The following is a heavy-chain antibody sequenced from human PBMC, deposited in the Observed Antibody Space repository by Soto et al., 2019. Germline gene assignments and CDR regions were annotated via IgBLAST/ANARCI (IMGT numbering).Heavy chain of an antibody. J-gene: IGHJ4*02. CDR2: INPNSGGT. CDR3: ARALLGQLWLQIFDY. V-gene: IGHV1-2*04. D-gene: IGHD5-18*01. Sequence: GASVKVSCKASGYTFTGYYMHWVRQAPGQGLEWMGWINPNSGGTNYAQKFQGWVTMTGDTSISTAYMELSRLRSDDTAVYYCARALLGQLWLQIFDYWGQGTLVTVSS. CDR1: GYTFTGYY.